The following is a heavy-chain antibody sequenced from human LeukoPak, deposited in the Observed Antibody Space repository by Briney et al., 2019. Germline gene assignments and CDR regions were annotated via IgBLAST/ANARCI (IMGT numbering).Heavy chain of an antibody. CDR1: GFTFSSSW. J-gene: IGHJ5*02. D-gene: IGHD3-22*01. CDR3: AVFTMIVP. CDR2: INSEGSST. V-gene: IGHV3-74*01. Sequence: PGGSLRLSCAASGFTFSSSWMHWVRQAPGKGLVWVSRINSEGSSTNYADSVQGRFTISRDNAKNTLYLQMNSLRAEDTAVYYCAVFTMIVPWGQGTLVTVSS.